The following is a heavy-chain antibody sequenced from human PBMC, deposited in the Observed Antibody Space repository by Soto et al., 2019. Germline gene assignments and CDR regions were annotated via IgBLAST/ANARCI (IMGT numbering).Heavy chain of an antibody. CDR2: MNQDGSEK. CDR3: ARDSQWLTF. Sequence: GGSMKLSCAASGVTFSNYWMSWVRQAPGKGLEWVANMNQDGSEKYYVDSVKGRFTISRDNAKNSLYLQMNSLRAEDTAVYYCARDSQWLTFWGQGTLVTVS. V-gene: IGHV3-7*01. J-gene: IGHJ4*02. CDR1: GVTFSNYW. D-gene: IGHD6-19*01.